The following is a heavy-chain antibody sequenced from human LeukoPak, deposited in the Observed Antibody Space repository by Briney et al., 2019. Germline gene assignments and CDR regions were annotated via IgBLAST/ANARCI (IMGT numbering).Heavy chain of an antibody. CDR3: AINGCFRGVCVIDI. CDR2: ISSGSIDI. CDR1: GFTFSSYH. Sequence: GGSLRLSRVASGFTFSSYHINWVRQAPGKGLEWVSYISSGSIDILYADSVKGRFTISRDNAKSSLYLQMNSLRADDTAMYYCAINGCFRGVCVIDIWGQGTLVAVSS. J-gene: IGHJ3*02. V-gene: IGHV3-48*01. D-gene: IGHD3-10*01.